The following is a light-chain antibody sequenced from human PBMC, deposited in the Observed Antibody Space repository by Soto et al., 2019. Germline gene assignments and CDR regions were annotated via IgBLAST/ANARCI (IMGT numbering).Light chain of an antibody. V-gene: IGLV2-14*01. CDR3: NSFASSNSLI. CDR2: EVS. Sequence: QSALTQPASVSGSLGQSITLSCTGTSNDIGAYNYVSWYQQHPGKAPKLIIYEVSYRPSGVSNRFSASKSANTASLTISGLQAEDEADYYCNSFASSNSLIFGGGTQLTVL. CDR1: SNDIGAYNY. J-gene: IGLJ2*01.